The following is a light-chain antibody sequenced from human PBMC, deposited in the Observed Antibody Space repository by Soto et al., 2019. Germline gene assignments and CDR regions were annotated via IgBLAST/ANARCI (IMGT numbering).Light chain of an antibody. CDR1: RSDVGGYNY. Sequence: QYALAQPSSVSWSPGQSVTISCTGTRSDVGGYNYVSWYQQHPGKAPKLMIYDVSNRPSGVSNRFSGSKSGNTASLTISGLQAEDEADYYCSSYTSSSTLYVFGTGTKVTVL. CDR2: DVS. J-gene: IGLJ1*01. V-gene: IGLV2-14*01. CDR3: SSYTSSSTLYV.